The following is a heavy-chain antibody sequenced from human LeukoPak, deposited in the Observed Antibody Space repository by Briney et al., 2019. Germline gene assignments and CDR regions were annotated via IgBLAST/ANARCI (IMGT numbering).Heavy chain of an antibody. CDR3: ASTAAAETLDAFDI. Sequence: PGGSLRLSCAASGFTFSSYEMNWVRQAPGKGLEWVAYISSSGSTIDYADSVKGRFTISRDNAKNSLYLQMNSLRAEDTAVYYCASTAAAETLDAFDIWGQGTMVTVSS. V-gene: IGHV3-48*03. J-gene: IGHJ3*02. D-gene: IGHD6-13*01. CDR2: ISSSGSTI. CDR1: GFTFSSYE.